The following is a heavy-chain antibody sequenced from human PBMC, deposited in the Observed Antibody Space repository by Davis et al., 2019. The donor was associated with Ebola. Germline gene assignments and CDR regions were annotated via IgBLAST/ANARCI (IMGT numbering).Heavy chain of an antibody. Sequence: PSETLSLTCAVSGGSISSGGYSWSWIRQPPGKGLEWIGYIYHSGSTYYNPSLKSRVTISVDRSKNQFSLKLSSVTAADTAVYYCARGDYAPDYWGQGTLVTVSS. CDR3: ARGDYAPDY. D-gene: IGHD3-16*01. J-gene: IGHJ4*02. CDR2: IYHSGST. V-gene: IGHV4-30-2*01. CDR1: GGSISSGGYS.